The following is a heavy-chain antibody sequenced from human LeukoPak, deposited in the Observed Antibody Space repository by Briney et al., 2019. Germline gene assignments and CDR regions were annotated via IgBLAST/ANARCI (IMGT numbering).Heavy chain of an antibody. CDR2: IRTGGGAT. D-gene: IGHD4-17*01. V-gene: IGHV3-23*01. Sequence: GGSLRLSCAASGFXFSIYAIHWVRQAPGKGPEWLSAIRTGGGATNYADSVKGRFTISRDNSKSTLYLQMSSLRAEDTATYYCSRDPNGDYVGAFDFWGQGTLVTVSS. J-gene: IGHJ3*01. CDR3: SRDPNGDYVGAFDF. CDR1: GFXFSIYA.